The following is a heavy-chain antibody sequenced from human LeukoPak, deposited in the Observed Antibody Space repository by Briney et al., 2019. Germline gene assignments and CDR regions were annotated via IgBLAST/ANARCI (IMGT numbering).Heavy chain of an antibody. Sequence: GGSLRLSCAASGFTFSSYGMHWVRQAPGKGLEWVAVISYDGSNKYYADSAKGRFTISRDNSKNTLYLQMNSLRAEDTAVYYCAKDRVNRAMVRGVDYWGQGTLVTVSS. J-gene: IGHJ4*02. V-gene: IGHV3-30*18. CDR1: GFTFSSYG. D-gene: IGHD5-18*01. CDR3: AKDRVNRAMVRGVDY. CDR2: ISYDGSNK.